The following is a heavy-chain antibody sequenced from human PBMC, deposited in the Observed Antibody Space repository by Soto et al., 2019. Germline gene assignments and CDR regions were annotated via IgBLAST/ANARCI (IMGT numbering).Heavy chain of an antibody. CDR2: IIPIFGTA. J-gene: IGHJ4*02. Sequence: SVKVSCKASGGTFSSYAISWVRQAPGQGLEWMGGIIPIFGTANYAQKFQGRVTITADKSTSTAYMGLSSLRSEDTAVYYCARDRALVPGIAVAGPWDCWGQGTLVTVSS. D-gene: IGHD6-19*01. CDR1: GGTFSSYA. V-gene: IGHV1-69*06. CDR3: ARDRALVPGIAVAGPWDC.